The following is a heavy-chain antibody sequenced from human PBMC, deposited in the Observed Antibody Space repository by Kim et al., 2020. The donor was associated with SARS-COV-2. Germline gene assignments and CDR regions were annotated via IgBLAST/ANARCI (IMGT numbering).Heavy chain of an antibody. CDR3: ARDRGSSGWYYFDY. Sequence: SETLSLTCTVSGGSISSYYWSWIRQPPGKGLEWIGYIHYSGSTNYNPSLKSRVTISVDMSKNQFSLKLSSVSVADTAVYYCARDRGSSGWYYFDYWGQGTLVTVSS. CDR1: GGSISSYY. CDR2: IHYSGST. D-gene: IGHD6-19*01. V-gene: IGHV4-59*01. J-gene: IGHJ4*02.